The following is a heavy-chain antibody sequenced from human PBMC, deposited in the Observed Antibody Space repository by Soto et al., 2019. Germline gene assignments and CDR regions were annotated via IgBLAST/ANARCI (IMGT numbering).Heavy chain of an antibody. J-gene: IGHJ6*02. CDR2: IYYSGST. V-gene: IGHV4-31*03. Sequence: SETLSLTCTVSGGSISSGGYYWSWIRQHPGKGLEWIGYIYYSGSTYYNPSLKSRVTISVDTSKNQFSLKLSSVTAADTAVYYCARAPTSNYDFWSGYYNLYYYGMDVWGQGTTVTVSS. D-gene: IGHD3-3*01. CDR3: ARAPTSNYDFWSGYYNLYYYGMDV. CDR1: GGSISSGGYY.